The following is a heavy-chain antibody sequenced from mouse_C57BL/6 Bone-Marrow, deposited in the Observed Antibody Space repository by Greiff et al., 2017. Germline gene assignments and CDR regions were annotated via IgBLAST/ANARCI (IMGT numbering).Heavy chain of an antibody. CDR2: ISSGGSYT. CDR1: GFTFSSYG. V-gene: IGHV5-6*02. Sequence: DVKLVESGGDLVKPGGSLKLSCAASGFTFSSYGMSWVRQTPDKRLEWVATISSGGSYTYYPDSVKGRFTISRDNATNTLYLQMSSLKSEDTAMYYCARHDIGDYFDYWGQGTTLTVAS. CDR3: ARHDIGDYFDY. J-gene: IGHJ2*01. D-gene: IGHD2-3*01.